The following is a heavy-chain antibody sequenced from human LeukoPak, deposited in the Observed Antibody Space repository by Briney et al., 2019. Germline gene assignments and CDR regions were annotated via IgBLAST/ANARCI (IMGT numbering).Heavy chain of an antibody. CDR2: ISGSGGST. V-gene: IGHV3-23*01. CDR1: GFTFSSYA. J-gene: IGHJ4*02. CDR3: AKADGYNPFSFFDY. Sequence: HPGGSLRLSCAASGFTFSSYAMSWVRQAPGKGLEWVSAISGSGGSTYYADSVKGRFTISRDNSKNTLYLQMNSLRAEDTAVYYCAKADGYNPFSFFDYWGQGTLVTVSS. D-gene: IGHD5-24*01.